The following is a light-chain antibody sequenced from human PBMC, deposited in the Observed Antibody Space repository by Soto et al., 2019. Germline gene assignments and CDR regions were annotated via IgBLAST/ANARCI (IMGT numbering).Light chain of an antibody. CDR1: SSDVGGYNY. Sequence: QSALTQPASVSGSPGQSITISCTGTSSDVGGYNYVSWYQQHPGKAPKLMIYEVNNRPSGLSNRFSGSKSGNTAALTISGLQAEDEADYYCSSYTSSSIDYVFGTGTKLTVL. J-gene: IGLJ1*01. CDR2: EVN. CDR3: SSYTSSSIDYV. V-gene: IGLV2-14*01.